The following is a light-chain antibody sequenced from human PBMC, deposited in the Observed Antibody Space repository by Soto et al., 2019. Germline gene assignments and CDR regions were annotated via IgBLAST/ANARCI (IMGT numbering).Light chain of an antibody. CDR3: QHYDRSPPVT. V-gene: IGKV3-20*01. CDR2: GAS. J-gene: IGKJ5*01. CDR1: QSVSSR. Sequence: VLTQSPGTLSLSPGDRATLSCGASQSVSSRLAWYQQKPGQAPRLLIYGASSRATGIPDRFSGSGSGAGFTLTISSLEPEDFAVYYCQHYDRSPPVTFGQGTRREIK.